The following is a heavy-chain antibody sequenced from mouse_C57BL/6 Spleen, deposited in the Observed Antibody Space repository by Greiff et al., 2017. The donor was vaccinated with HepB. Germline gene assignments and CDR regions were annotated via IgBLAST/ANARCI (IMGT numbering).Heavy chain of an antibody. CDR1: GYTFTDYN. CDR2: INPNNGGT. D-gene: IGHD2-12*01. Sequence: EVQLQESGPELVKPGASVKIPCKASGYTFTDYNMDWVKQSHGKSLEWIGDINPNNGGTIYNQKFKGKATLTVDKSSSTAYMELRSLTSEDTAVYYCARCYRGYYYAMDYWGQGTSVTVSS. CDR3: ARCYRGYYYAMDY. J-gene: IGHJ4*01. V-gene: IGHV1-18*01.